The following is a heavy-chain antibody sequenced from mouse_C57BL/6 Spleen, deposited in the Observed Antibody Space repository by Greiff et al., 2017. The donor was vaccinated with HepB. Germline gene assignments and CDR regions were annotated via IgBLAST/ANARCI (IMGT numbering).Heavy chain of an antibody. J-gene: IGHJ3*01. CDR2: IDPNSGGT. Sequence: VKQRPGRGLEWIGRIDPNSGGTKYNEKFKSKATLTVDKPSSTAYMQLSSLTSEDSAVYYCAREGYYGNTWFAYWGQGTLVTVSA. D-gene: IGHD2-1*01. CDR3: AREGYYGNTWFAY. V-gene: IGHV1-72*01.